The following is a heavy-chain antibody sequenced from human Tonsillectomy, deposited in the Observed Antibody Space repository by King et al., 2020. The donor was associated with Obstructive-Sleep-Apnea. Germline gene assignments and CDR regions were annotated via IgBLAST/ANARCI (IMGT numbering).Heavy chain of an antibody. CDR3: ARDGNDILTGPSGFDY. D-gene: IGHD3-9*01. J-gene: IGHJ4*02. CDR2: LYNDGSNK. CDR1: GLTFSSYA. V-gene: IGHV3-30*04. Sequence: VQLVESGGGVVQPGRSLRLSCAAPGLTFSSYAMHWVRQLPGKGLEWWAVLYNDGSNKYSADSGKGRFTTSRDNSKKTLYLQRNNLKAEETAVYYCARDGNDILTGPSGFDYWGQGTLVTVSS.